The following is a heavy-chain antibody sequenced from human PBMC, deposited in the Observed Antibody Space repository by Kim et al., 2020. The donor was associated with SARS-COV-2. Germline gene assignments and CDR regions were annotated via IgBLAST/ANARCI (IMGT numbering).Heavy chain of an antibody. Sequence: GGSLRLSCAASGFSFSNSAMTWVRQAPGKGLEWVSVINSGDGANTYYADSVKGRFTISRDNSMNTLYLQMNSLRAEDTAVFYCANGVGSFLSSPLDHWGQGTLVTVSS. D-gene: IGHD6-13*01. CDR3: ANGVGSFLSSPLDH. V-gene: IGHV3-23*03. CDR1: GFSFSNSA. CDR2: INSGDGANT. J-gene: IGHJ4*02.